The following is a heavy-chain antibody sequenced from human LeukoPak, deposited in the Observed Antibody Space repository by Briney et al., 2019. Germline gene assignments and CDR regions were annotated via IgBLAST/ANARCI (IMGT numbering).Heavy chain of an antibody. D-gene: IGHD3-10*01. Sequence: SDPLSLPCTVSGRSISSYFWSWIRQPPGKGLVWLRYIYYRGCAYFNPSLKSRVTISLDTSKRQFSLKLSSVTAADTAVYYCASVRLSGLTFDYWGQGTLVTVSA. J-gene: IGHJ4*02. CDR1: GRSISSYF. CDR3: ASVRLSGLTFDY. V-gene: IGHV4-59*07. CDR2: IYYRGCA.